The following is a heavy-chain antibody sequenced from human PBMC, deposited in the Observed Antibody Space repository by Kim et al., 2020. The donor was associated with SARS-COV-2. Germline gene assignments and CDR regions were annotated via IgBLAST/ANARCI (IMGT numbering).Heavy chain of an antibody. V-gene: IGHV3-30*18. D-gene: IGHD2-2*01. J-gene: IGHJ4*02. CDR2: ISYDGSNK. Sequence: GGSLRLSCAASGFTFSSYGMHWVRQAPGKGLEWVAVISYDGSNKYYADSVKGRFTISRDNSKNTLYLQMNSLRAEDTAVYYCAKDRVPTLWVQGTLAT. CDR1: GFTFSSYG. CDR3: AKDRVPTL.